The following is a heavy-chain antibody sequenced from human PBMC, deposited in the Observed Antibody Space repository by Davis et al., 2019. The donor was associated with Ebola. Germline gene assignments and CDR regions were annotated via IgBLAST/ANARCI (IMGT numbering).Heavy chain of an antibody. Sequence: GESLKISCAASKFTFSNYGMNWVRQAPGKGLQWVSSIGSSSNYIYYSDSVKGRFSVSRDNAKNSLYLQMNSLRVDDTGVYYCAREADDFWGGYYNFDSWGQGILVTVSS. CDR3: AREADDFWGGYYNFDS. D-gene: IGHD3-3*01. V-gene: IGHV3-21*01. J-gene: IGHJ4*02. CDR1: KFTFSNYG. CDR2: IGSSSNYI.